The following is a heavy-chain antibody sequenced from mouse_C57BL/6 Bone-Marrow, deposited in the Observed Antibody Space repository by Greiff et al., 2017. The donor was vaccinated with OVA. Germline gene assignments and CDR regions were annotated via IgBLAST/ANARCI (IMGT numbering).Heavy chain of an antibody. J-gene: IGHJ3*01. CDR2: ISSGGSYT. CDR1: GFTFSSYG. D-gene: IGHD2-4*01. Sequence: EVQLVESGGDLVKPGGSLKLSCAASGFTFSSYGMSWVRQTPDKRLEWVATISSGGSYTYYPDSVKGRFTISRDNAKNTLYLQMSSLKSEDTAMYYCARPLYDYDVAWFAYWGQGTLVTVSA. CDR3: ARPLYDYDVAWFAY. V-gene: IGHV5-6*01.